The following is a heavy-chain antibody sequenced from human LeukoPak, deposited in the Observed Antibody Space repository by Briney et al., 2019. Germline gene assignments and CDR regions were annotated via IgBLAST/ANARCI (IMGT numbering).Heavy chain of an antibody. V-gene: IGHV3-30*04. J-gene: IGHJ6*04. Sequence: GGSLRLSCAASGFTFSSYAMHWVRQAPGKGLEWVAVISYDGSNKYYADSVKGRFTISRDNAKNSLYLQMNSLRAEDTAVYYCARRGGGGDVWGKGTTVTVSS. CDR2: ISYDGSNK. CDR3: ARRGGGGDV. CDR1: GFTFSSYA. D-gene: IGHD2-15*01.